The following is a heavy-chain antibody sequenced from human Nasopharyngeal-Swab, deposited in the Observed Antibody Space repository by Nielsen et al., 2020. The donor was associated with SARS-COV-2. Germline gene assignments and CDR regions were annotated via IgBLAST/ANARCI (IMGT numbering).Heavy chain of an antibody. CDR2: ISGSGGST. Sequence: GGQCPANVLEWVSAISGSGGSTYYADSVRGRFTISRDNSKNTLYLQMNSLRAEATAVYYCARGVRYCSGGSCYAPGDGWGKGTTVTVSS. V-gene: IGHV3-23*01. J-gene: IGHJ6*04. CDR3: ARGVRYCSGGSCYAPGDG. D-gene: IGHD2-15*01.